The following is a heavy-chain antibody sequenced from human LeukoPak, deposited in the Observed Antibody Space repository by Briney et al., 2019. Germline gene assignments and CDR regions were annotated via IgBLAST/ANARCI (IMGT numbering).Heavy chain of an antibody. J-gene: IGHJ3*02. Sequence: GSLRLSCAASGFIFNNAWMSWVRQPPGKGLEWIGEIYHSGSTNYNPSLKSRVTISVDKSKNQFSLKLSSVTAADTAVYYCARGAFDIWGQGTMVTVSS. CDR2: IYHSGST. CDR1: GFIFNNAW. CDR3: ARGAFDI. V-gene: IGHV4-4*02.